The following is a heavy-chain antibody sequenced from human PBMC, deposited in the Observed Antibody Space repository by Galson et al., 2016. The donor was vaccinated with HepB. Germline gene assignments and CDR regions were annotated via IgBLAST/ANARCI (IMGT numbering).Heavy chain of an antibody. CDR2: INSDGSRT. V-gene: IGHV3-74*01. CDR1: GFTFTSYW. Sequence: SLRLSCAASGFTFTSYWIHWVRQVPGEGLVWVSRINSDGSRTHYADSVKGRFTISRDNAKNTVYLQMNSLIVEDTAVYYCARVGVIPYSYYGMDVWGQGTMVIVSS. J-gene: IGHJ6*01. D-gene: IGHD3-10*01. CDR3: ARVGVIPYSYYGMDV.